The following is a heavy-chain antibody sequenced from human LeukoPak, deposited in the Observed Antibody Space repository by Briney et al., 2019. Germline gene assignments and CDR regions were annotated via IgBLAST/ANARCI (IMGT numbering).Heavy chain of an antibody. CDR1: GFTFSSSL. D-gene: IGHD1-26*01. V-gene: IGHV3-74*01. Sequence: GGSLRFSCAASGFTFSSSLMHWVRQAPGKGLVWVSRINSDGSTTTYADSVKGRFTISRDNAKNTLYLQMNSLRAEDTAVYYCGRALGSPLDFWGQGTLVTVSS. CDR2: INSDGSTT. CDR3: GRALGSPLDF. J-gene: IGHJ4*02.